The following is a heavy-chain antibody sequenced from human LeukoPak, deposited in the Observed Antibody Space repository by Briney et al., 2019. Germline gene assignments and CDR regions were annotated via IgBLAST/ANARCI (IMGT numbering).Heavy chain of an antibody. J-gene: IGHJ6*03. Sequence: AGGSLRLSCAASGFTFSSYSMNWVRQAPGKGLEWVSYISSSSSTIYYADSVKGRFTISRDNAKNSLYLQMNSLRAEDTAVYYCARDPSIVLMVYAPYYMDVWGKGTTVTVSS. CDR3: ARDPSIVLMVYAPYYMDV. D-gene: IGHD2-8*01. CDR1: GFTFSSYS. V-gene: IGHV3-48*01. CDR2: ISSSSSTI.